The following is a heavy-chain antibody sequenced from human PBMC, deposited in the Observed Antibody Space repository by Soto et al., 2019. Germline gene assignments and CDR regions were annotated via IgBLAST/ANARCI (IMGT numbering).Heavy chain of an antibody. CDR2: ISNSGGNT. CDR1: GFTFSSYA. D-gene: IGHD1-26*01. J-gene: IGHJ4*02. V-gene: IGHV3-23*01. CDR3: AKSGSHSYFDY. Sequence: GGSLRLSCAASGFTFSSYAMNWVRQAPGKGREWVSSISNSGGNTYYADSVKGRFTISRDNSKNTLYLQMNSLRTEDTAVYYCAKSGSHSYFDYWGQGTLVTVSS.